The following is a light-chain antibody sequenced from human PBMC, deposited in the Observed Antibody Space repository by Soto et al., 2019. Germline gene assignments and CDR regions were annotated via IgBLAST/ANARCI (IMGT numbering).Light chain of an antibody. CDR1: SSNIGSNA. V-gene: IGLV1-44*01. Sequence: QSLLTQPPSASGTPGQRVTISCSGASSNIGSNAVNWYQQLPGTAPQLLIYTNNQRPSGVPDRFSGSKSGTSASLAITGLQSEDEADYHCAAWDDSLNALVFGGGTKLTVL. CDR2: TNN. J-gene: IGLJ3*02. CDR3: AAWDDSLNALV.